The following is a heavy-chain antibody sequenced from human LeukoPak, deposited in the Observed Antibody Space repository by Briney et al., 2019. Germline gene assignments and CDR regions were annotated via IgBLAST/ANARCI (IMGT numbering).Heavy chain of an antibody. D-gene: IGHD3-16*02. CDR3: ARDKGYPNWFDP. CDR2: IYTSGST. Sequence: SETLSLTCTVSGGSISSGSYYWSWIRQPAGKGLEWIGRIYTSGSTNYNPSLKSRVTISVDTSKNQFSLKLSSVTAADTAVYYCARDKGYPNWFDPWGQGTLVTVSS. V-gene: IGHV4-61*02. J-gene: IGHJ5*02. CDR1: GGSISSGSYY.